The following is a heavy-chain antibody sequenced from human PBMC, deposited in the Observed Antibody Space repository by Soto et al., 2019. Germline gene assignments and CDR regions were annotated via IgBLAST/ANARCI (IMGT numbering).Heavy chain of an antibody. J-gene: IGHJ4*02. Sequence: KPGGSLRLSCAASGFTISNAWMSWVRQAPGMGLEWVGRIKTKTEGGTTDYAAPVRDRFTISTDDSKNTLYLQMNSLKTGDTAVYYCTRFPRGYSYVDCWGQGTLVTVS. D-gene: IGHD5-18*01. CDR1: GFTISNAW. CDR3: TRFPRGYSYVDC. V-gene: IGHV3-15*07. CDR2: IKTKTEGGTT.